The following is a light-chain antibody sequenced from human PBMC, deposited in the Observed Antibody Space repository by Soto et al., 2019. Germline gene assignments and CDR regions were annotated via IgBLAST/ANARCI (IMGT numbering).Light chain of an antibody. CDR3: CSYTTRSTLV. CDR2: EVS. J-gene: IGLJ1*01. V-gene: IGLV2-14*01. Sequence: GTSSDVGAYNQVSWYQQHPGKAPHLIIYEVSNRPSGLSNRFSASKSGNTASLTISGLQAEDGANYYCCSYTTRSTLVFGTGTKVTVL. CDR1: SSDVGAYNQ.